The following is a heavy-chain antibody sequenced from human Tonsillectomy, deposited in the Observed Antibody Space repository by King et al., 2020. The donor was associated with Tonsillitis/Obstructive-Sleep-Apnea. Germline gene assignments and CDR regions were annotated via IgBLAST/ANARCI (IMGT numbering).Heavy chain of an antibody. J-gene: IGHJ6*03. CDR2: IYHSGST. V-gene: IGHV4-4*02. D-gene: IGHD2-2*01. CDR1: GASISDTNW. Sequence: QLQESGPGLVKPSGTLSLTCAVSGASISDTNWWSWVRLTPGKGPEWIGEIYHSGSTNYSPPPKSRVTISVDQSTNQFFLNLSSVTAADTAVYYCVRMWEYQVLSYYYHYYMDVWGEGTTVTVSS. CDR3: VRMWEYQVLSYYYHYYMDV.